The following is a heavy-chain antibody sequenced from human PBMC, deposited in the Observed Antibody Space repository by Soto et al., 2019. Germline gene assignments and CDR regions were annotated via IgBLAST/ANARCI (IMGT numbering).Heavy chain of an antibody. CDR3: ARVTVAAAGTTFDP. Sequence: QVQLVQSGAEVKKPGSSVKVSCKASGGTFSSYTISWVRQAPGQGLEWMGRIIPILGIANYAQKFQGRVTITAYKSTSTAYVELSSLRSEDTAVYYCARVTVAAAGTTFDPWGQGTLVTVSS. D-gene: IGHD6-13*01. CDR1: GGTFSSYT. J-gene: IGHJ5*02. CDR2: IIPILGIA. V-gene: IGHV1-69*02.